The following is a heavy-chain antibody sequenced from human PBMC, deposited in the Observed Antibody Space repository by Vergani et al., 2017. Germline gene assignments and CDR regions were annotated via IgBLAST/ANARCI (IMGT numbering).Heavy chain of an antibody. CDR2: ISWNSGSI. CDR1: GFTFDDYA. J-gene: IGHJ6*03. D-gene: IGHD1-26*01. V-gene: IGHV3-9*01. Sequence: EVQLVESGGGLVQPGRSLRLSCAASGFTFDDYAMHWVRQAPGEGLEWVSGISWNSGSIGYADSVKGRFTISRDNAKNSLYLQMNSLRAEDTALYYCAKAGRGGALYYYYYMDVWGKGTTVTVSS. CDR3: AKAGRGGALYYYYYMDV.